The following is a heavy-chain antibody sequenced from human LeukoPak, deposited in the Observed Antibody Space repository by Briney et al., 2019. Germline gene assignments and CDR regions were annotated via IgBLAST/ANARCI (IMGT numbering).Heavy chain of an antibody. D-gene: IGHD2/OR15-2a*01. CDR1: GGSISSYY. CDR3: AGHHPRNTVDF. CDR2: ISDIGSI. J-gene: IGHJ4*02. Sequence: KISETLSLTCTVSGGSISSYYWSWIRQPPGKGLGWIAYISDIGSINYNPSLKSRVTISLDTSKNQFSLKLGSVTAADTAVYYCAGHHPRNTVDFWGQGTLVTVSS. V-gene: IGHV4-59*08.